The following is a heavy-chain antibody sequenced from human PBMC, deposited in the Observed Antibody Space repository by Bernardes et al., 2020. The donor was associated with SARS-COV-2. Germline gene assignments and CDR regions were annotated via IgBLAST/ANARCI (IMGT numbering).Heavy chain of an antibody. CDR2: INAGNGNT. CDR3: ARGGLTIFGVVTVYGMDV. D-gene: IGHD3-3*01. V-gene: IGHV1-3*01. CDR1: GYTFTSYA. Sequence: ASVKVSCKASGYTFTSYAMHWVRQAPGQRLEWMGWINAGNGNTKYSQKFQGRVTITRDTSASTAYMELSSLRSEDTAVYYCARGGLTIFGVVTVYGMDVWGQGTTVTVSS. J-gene: IGHJ6*02.